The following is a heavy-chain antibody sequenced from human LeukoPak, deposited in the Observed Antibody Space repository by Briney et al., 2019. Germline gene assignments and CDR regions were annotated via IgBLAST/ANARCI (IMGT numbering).Heavy chain of an antibody. V-gene: IGHV4-34*01. Sequence: SETLSLTCAVYGGSFSGYYWSWIRQPPGKGLEWIGEINHSGSTNYNPSLKSRVTISVDTSKNQFSLKPSSVTAADTAVYYCARGLRLGDFWSGYWVGDYYYGMDVWGQGTTVTVSS. CDR1: GGSFSGYY. CDR3: ARGLRLGDFWSGYWVGDYYYGMDV. D-gene: IGHD3-3*01. J-gene: IGHJ6*02. CDR2: INHSGST.